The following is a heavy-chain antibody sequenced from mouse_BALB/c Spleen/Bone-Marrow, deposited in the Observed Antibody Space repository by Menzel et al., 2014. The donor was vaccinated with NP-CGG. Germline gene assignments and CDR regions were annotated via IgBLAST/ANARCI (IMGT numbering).Heavy chain of an antibody. J-gene: IGHJ2*01. D-gene: IGHD2-4*01. CDR1: GYTFTSYY. CDR3: ARDDYDY. Sequence: VQLQQSGPELVKPGASVRISCKASGYTFTSYYIHWVKQRPGQGLEWIGWLFPGNFYTKFNENFKGRATLTADKSSSTAYMHLSSLTSEDSAVYFCARDDYDYWGQGTTLTVSS. CDR2: LFPGNFYT. V-gene: IGHV1S56*01.